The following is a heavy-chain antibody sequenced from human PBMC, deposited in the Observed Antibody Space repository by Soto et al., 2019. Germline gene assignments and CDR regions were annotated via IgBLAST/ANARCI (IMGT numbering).Heavy chain of an antibody. CDR3: ARGVAPYYCHY. CDR2: INAGNGNT. J-gene: IGHJ4*02. V-gene: IGHV1-3*01. Sequence: PCHHQAPGQRLEWMGWINAGNGNTKYSQKFQGRVTITRDTSASTAYMELSSLRSEDTAVYYSARGVAPYYCHYWGPGTLVT. D-gene: IGHD2-15*01.